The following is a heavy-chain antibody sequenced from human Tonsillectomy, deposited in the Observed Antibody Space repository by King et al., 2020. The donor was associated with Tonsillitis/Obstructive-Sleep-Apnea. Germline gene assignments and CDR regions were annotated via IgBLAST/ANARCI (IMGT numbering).Heavy chain of an antibody. CDR3: ASAMIADYGVDY. D-gene: IGHD3-22*01. CDR1: GFTFSSYS. Sequence: VQLVESGGGLVKPGGSLRLSCAASGFTFSSYSMNWVRQAPGKGLEWVSSISSSSRYLYYADSVKGRVTISRDNAKNSLYLQMNSLRAEDTAVYYCASAMIADYGVDYWGQGTLVTVSS. J-gene: IGHJ4*02. V-gene: IGHV3-21*01. CDR2: ISSSSRYL.